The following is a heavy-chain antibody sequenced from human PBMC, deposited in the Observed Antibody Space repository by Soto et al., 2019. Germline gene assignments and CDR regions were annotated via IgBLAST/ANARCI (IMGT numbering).Heavy chain of an antibody. J-gene: IGHJ3*02. Sequence: ASVKVSCKASGGTFSSYTISWVRQAPGQGLEWMGRIIPILGIANYAQKFQGRVTITADKSTSTAYMELSSLRSEDTAVYYCARDSPDKHDAFDIWGQGTMVTVSS. CDR3: ARDSPDKHDAFDI. V-gene: IGHV1-69*04. CDR2: IIPILGIA. CDR1: GGTFSSYT.